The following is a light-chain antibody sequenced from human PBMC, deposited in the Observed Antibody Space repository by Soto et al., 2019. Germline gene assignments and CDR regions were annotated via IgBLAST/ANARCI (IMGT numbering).Light chain of an antibody. J-gene: IGKJ1*01. Sequence: EIVLTQSPATLSLSPGERATLSCRASQSVSSYLAWYQQKPGQVPRLVIYDASNRDTGIPGRFSGSGSGLDFTLTISSLEPEDFGVYYCQQRSSWPRTFGQGTKVEIK. CDR2: DAS. V-gene: IGKV3-11*01. CDR3: QQRSSWPRT. CDR1: QSVSSY.